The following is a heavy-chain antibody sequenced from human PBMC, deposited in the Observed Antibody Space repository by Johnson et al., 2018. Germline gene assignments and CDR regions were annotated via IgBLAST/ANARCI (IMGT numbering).Heavy chain of an antibody. D-gene: IGHD2-15*01. Sequence: EVQLVESGGGLVKPGGSLRLSCAASGFTFSNAWMNWVRQAPGKGLEWVGRIKSKTDGGTTDYAAPVKGRFTISRDDSKKTMYQQMNSLKTEDTAVYYCTTGYDCSGGSCLTYYYDYYMDVWGKGTTVTVSS. CDR1: GFTFSNAW. CDR2: IKSKTDGGTT. J-gene: IGHJ6*03. V-gene: IGHV3-15*07. CDR3: TTGYDCSGGSCLTYYYDYYMDV.